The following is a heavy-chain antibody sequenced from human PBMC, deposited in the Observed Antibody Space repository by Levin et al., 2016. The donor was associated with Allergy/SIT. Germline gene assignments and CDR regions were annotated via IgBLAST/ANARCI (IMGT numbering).Heavy chain of an antibody. J-gene: IGHJ2*01. CDR1: DDSITSDY. Sequence: SETLSLTCTVSDDSITSDYWSWIRQPPGKGLEWIGYIYYSGSTNYNPSLKSRVTISVDTSKNQFSLKLSSVTAADTAVYYCARVRPDYCTSGVCYRYVWYFDLWGRGTLVTVSA. V-gene: IGHV4-59*01. CDR2: IYYSGST. D-gene: IGHD2-8*01. CDR3: ARVRPDYCTSGVCYRYVWYFDL.